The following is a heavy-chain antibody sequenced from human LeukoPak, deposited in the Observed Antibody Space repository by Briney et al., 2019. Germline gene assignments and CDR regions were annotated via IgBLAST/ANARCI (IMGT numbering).Heavy chain of an antibody. D-gene: IGHD1-26*01. CDR2: IIPIFGTA. V-gene: IGHV1-69*13. CDR3: ARGGEEGATAGHFDY. CDR1: GGTFISYA. J-gene: IGHJ4*02. Sequence: SVKVSCKASGGTFISYAISWVRQAPGQGLEWMGGIIPIFGTANYAQKFQGRVTITADESTSTAYMELSSLRSEDTAVYYCARGGEEGATAGHFDYWGQGTLVTVSS.